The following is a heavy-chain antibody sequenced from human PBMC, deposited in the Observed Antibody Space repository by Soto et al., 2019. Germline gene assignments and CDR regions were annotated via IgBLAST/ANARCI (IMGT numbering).Heavy chain of an antibody. CDR3: ARVIAVAGTSWFDP. Sequence: GASVKVSCKASGGTFSSYAISWVRQAPGQGLEWMGGIIPIFGTANYAQKFQGRVTITADESTSTAYMELSSLRSEDTAVYYCARVIAVAGTSWFDPWAREPWSPSPQ. D-gene: IGHD6-19*01. V-gene: IGHV1-69*13. J-gene: IGHJ5*02. CDR2: IIPIFGTA. CDR1: GGTFSSYA.